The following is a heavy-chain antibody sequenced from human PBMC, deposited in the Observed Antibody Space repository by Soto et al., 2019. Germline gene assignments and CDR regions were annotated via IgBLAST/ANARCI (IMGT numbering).Heavy chain of an antibody. CDR3: ARGRHPPQFDY. CDR2: SLPIFGTA. J-gene: IGHJ4*02. V-gene: IGHV1-69*13. CDR1: AGTFSSYA. Sequence: SVKVSCKASAGTFSSYAISWVRQAPGQGLEWMAGSLPIFGTANYAQKFQGRVTVTADESTGTAYLELSRLRSGDTGVYYCARGRHPPQFDYWGQGTLVTVSS.